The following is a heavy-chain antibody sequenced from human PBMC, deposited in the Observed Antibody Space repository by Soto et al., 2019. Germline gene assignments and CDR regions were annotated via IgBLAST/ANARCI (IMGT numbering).Heavy chain of an antibody. CDR2: ISGSGGST. CDR1: GFTFSSYA. V-gene: IGHV3-23*01. J-gene: IGHJ6*02. D-gene: IGHD3-16*01. CDR3: ANVWYLYHGLDV. Sequence: PGGSLRLSCAASGFTFSSYAMSWVRQAPGKGLEWVSAISGSGGSTYYADSVKGRFTISRDNSKNTLYLQMNSLRAEDTAVYYCANVWYLYHGLDVWGQGTTVTVSS.